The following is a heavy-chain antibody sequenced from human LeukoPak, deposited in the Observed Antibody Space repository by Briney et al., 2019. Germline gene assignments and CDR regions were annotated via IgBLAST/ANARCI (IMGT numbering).Heavy chain of an antibody. CDR3: ARGADHGGSYYPD. D-gene: IGHD3-10*01. CDR2: MKTDGTRI. V-gene: IGHV3-74*01. CDR1: GFRFSNSW. J-gene: IGHJ4*02. Sequence: GGSLRLSCAASGFRFSNSWMYWVRQGLGKGPVWVSRMKTDGTRIEYADSVKGRFTISRDNAKNTLFLQMSSLRVEDTAVYYCARGADHGGSYYPDWGQGTRVTVSS.